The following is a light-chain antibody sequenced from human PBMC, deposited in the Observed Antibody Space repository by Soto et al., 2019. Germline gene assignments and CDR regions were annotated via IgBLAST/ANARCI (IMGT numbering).Light chain of an antibody. CDR1: QSISSY. Sequence: DIQMSQSPSTLSASVGDRITITCRASQSISSYLNWYQQNLGKAPKILIYAASSLQSGVPSRFSGSGSGTDFTLTISSLQPEDFATYFCQQTYSTPRTFGQGTKVDIK. V-gene: IGKV1-39*01. CDR2: AAS. CDR3: QQTYSTPRT. J-gene: IGKJ1*01.